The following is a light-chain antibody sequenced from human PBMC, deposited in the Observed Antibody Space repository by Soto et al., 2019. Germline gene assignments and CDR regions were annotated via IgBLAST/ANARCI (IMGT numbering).Light chain of an antibody. Sequence: QSALTQPPSASGSLGQSVTISCTGSSTDVGGYNYVSWYQQYPGKAPRLMIYEVNKRPSGVPDRFSGSKSGKTASLTVSGLQAEDEADYYCSSYERSSNLVFGGGTKLTVL. CDR1: STDVGGYNY. CDR3: SSYERSSNLV. J-gene: IGLJ2*01. CDR2: EVN. V-gene: IGLV2-8*01.